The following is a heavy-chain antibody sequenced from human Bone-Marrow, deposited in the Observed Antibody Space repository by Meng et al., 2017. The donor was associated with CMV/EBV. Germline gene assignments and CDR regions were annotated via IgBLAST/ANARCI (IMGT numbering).Heavy chain of an antibody. J-gene: IGHJ5*02. CDR3: ARVSGWGFDP. Sequence: GSLRLSCTVSGGSISSYYWSWIRQPPGKRLEWIGYIYYSGITNYNPSLKSRVTISVDTSKNQFSLKLSSVTAADTAVYYCARVSGWGFDPWGQGTRVTVSS. CDR2: IYYSGIT. V-gene: IGHV4-59*01. D-gene: IGHD1-26*01. CDR1: GGSISSYY.